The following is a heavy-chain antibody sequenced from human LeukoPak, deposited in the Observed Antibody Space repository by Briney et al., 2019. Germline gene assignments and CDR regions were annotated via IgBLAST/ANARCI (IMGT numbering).Heavy chain of an antibody. CDR3: ARDLIELGIDY. V-gene: IGHV4-4*07. J-gene: IGHJ4*02. Sequence: PSETLSLTCTVSGGSISSYYWSWIRQPAGKGLEWIGRIYTSGSTNYNPSLKSRVTISVDTSRNQFSLKLSSVTAADTAVYYCARDLIELGIDYWGQGTLVTVSS. CDR2: IYTSGST. D-gene: IGHD1-26*01. CDR1: GGSISSYY.